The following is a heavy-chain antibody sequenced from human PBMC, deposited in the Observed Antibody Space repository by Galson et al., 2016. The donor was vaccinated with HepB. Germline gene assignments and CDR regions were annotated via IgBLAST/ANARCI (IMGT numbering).Heavy chain of an antibody. V-gene: IGHV3-23*01. CDR2: ISGSGGRT. CDR3: AKEVVRFLHGYGMDV. Sequence: SLRLSCAASGFTFRSYDMGWVRQAPGKGLEWVSTISGSGGRTYYADSVKGRLTISRDNSKTTLYLQMNSLRAEAAAVYYCAKEVVRFLHGYGMDVWGQGTTVTVSS. D-gene: IGHD3-3*01. J-gene: IGHJ6*02. CDR1: GFTFRSYD.